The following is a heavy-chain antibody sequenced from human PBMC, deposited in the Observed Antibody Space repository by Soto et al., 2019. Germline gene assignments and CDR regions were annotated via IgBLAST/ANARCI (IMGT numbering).Heavy chain of an antibody. CDR2: INPNSGGT. CDR3: ARGWGIAAPGPNWFDP. J-gene: IGHJ5*02. Sequence: ASVKVSCKASGYTFTGYYMHWVRQAPGQGLEWMGWINPNSGGTNYAQKFQGRVTMTRDTSISTVYLELSRLRSDDTAVYYCARGWGIAAPGPNWFDPWGQGTLVTVSS. CDR1: GYTFTGYY. D-gene: IGHD6-13*01. V-gene: IGHV1-2*02.